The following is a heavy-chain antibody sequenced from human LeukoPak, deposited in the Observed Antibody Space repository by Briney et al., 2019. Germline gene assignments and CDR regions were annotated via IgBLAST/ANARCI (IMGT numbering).Heavy chain of an antibody. D-gene: IGHD2-21*01. J-gene: IGHJ4*02. Sequence: SETLSLTCTVSGGSISSYYWSWIRQPPGKGLEWIGYIYYSGSTNYNPSLKSRVTISVDTSKNQFSLKLSSVTAADTAVYYCASGLVVVIAIDYWGQGTLVTVSS. CDR3: ASGLVVVIAIDY. CDR2: IYYSGST. CDR1: GGSISSYY. V-gene: IGHV4-59*01.